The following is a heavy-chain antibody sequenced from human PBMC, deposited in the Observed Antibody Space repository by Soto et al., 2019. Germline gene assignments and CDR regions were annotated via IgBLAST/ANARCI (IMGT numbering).Heavy chain of an antibody. V-gene: IGHV3-11*01. Sequence: QVQLVESGGGLVRPGGSLRLSCAASGFTSWDYHMSWIRQAPGKGLEWVSYISRSGSPIYYADSVKGRFTISRDNAENSLYLQMNSLRAEDTAVYYCVSEGRSSTSCNTGCAFDIWGQGTMVTVSS. J-gene: IGHJ3*02. CDR1: GFTSWDYH. D-gene: IGHD2-2*02. CDR2: ISRSGSPI. CDR3: VSEGRSSTSCNTGCAFDI.